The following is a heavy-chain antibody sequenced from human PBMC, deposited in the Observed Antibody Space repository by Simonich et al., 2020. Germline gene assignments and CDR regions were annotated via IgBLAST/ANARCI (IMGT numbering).Heavy chain of an antibody. CDR1: GYTFPSYV. V-gene: IGHV1-18*01. CDR2: ISADNGNT. J-gene: IGHJ3*02. D-gene: IGHD1-1*01. CDR3: ARSTTGTTAFDI. Sequence: QVQLVQSGAEVKKPGASLKVSCKSSGYTFPSYVISWGRQAPGQGLEWMGGISADNGNTNYAQKLQGRVTMTTDTSTSTAYMELRSLRSDDPAVYYCARSTTGTTAFDIWGQGTMVTVSS.